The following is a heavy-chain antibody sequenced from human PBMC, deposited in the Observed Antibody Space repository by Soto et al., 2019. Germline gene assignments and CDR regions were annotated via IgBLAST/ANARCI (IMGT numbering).Heavy chain of an antibody. Sequence: GGSLRLSCAASGFTFIGSAMHWVRQTSGKGLEWVGRIRSKPNNYATAYTASVKGRFTISRDDSKNTAYLQMNSLETEDTAVYYCATGYDIITNWGQGTPVTVSS. V-gene: IGHV3-73*01. CDR2: IRSKPNNYAT. J-gene: IGHJ4*02. CDR3: ATGYDIITN. D-gene: IGHD3-22*01. CDR1: GFTFIGSA.